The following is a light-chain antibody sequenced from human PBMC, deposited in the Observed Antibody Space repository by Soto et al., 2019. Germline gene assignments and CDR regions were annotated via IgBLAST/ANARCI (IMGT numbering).Light chain of an antibody. CDR3: SSYTSISTVV. J-gene: IGLJ2*01. Sequence: QSAPTQPASVSGSPGQSITISCTGTSSDVGDYKYVSWYQQHPGKAPKLMIYDVTTRPSGVSNRFSGSKSGNTASLTISGLQAEDEADYYCSSYTSISTVVFGGGTKMTVL. CDR2: DVT. CDR1: SSDVGDYKY. V-gene: IGLV2-14*01.